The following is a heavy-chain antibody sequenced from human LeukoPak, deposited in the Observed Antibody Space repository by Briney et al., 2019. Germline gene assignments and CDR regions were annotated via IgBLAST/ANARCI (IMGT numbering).Heavy chain of an antibody. D-gene: IGHD5-12*01. Sequence: SETLSLTCAVYGGSFSGYYWSWIRQPPGKGLEWIGEINHSGSTNYNPSLKGRVTMSVDTSKNQFSLKLSSVTAADTAVYYCARDTRPGYSGYATIHNWFDPWGQGTLVTVSS. CDR2: INHSGST. J-gene: IGHJ5*02. CDR3: ARDTRPGYSGYATIHNWFDP. V-gene: IGHV4-34*01. CDR1: GGSFSGYY.